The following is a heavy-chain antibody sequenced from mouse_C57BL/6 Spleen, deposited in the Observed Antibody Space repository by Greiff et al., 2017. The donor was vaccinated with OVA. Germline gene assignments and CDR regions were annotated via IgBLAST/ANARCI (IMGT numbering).Heavy chain of an antibody. J-gene: IGHJ2*01. CDR2: IDPSDSET. Sequence: QVQLKQPGAELVRPGSSVKLSCKASGYTFTSYWMHWVKQRPIQGLEWIGNIDPSDSETHYNQKFKDKATLTVDKSSSTAYMQLSSLTSEDSAVYYCARYNWTPFDYWGQGTTLTVSS. D-gene: IGHD1-3*01. CDR3: ARYNWTPFDY. V-gene: IGHV1-52*01. CDR1: GYTFTSYW.